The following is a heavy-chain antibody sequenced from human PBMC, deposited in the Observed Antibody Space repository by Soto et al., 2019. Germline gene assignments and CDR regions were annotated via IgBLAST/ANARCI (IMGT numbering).Heavy chain of an antibody. CDR1: GFSLTTGGVG. V-gene: IGHV2-5*02. CDR3: AHTPFFGDKLDF. Sequence: KESGPTLVKPTQTLTLTCTFSGFSLTTGGVGVAWIRQPPGKALEWLAVIYWDDDKRYSPSLKNRLTVTKDTSKNQVVLTMTYLAPVDAATYYCAHTPFFGDKLDFWGQGTLVSVSS. D-gene: IGHD2-21*01. J-gene: IGHJ4*02. CDR2: IYWDDDK.